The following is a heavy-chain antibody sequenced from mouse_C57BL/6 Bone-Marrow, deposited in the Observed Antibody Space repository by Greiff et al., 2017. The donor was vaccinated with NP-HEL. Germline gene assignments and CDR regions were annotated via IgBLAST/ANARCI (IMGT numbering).Heavy chain of an antibody. CDR2: ISYDGSN. D-gene: IGHD1-1*01. Sequence: DVKLQESGPGLVKPSQSLSLTCSVTGYSITSGYYWNWIRQFPGNKLEWMGYISYDGSNNYNPSLKNRISITRDTSKNQFFLKLNSVTTEDTATYYCARGAVVAVDYWGQGTTLTVSS. V-gene: IGHV3-6*01. CDR3: ARGAVVAVDY. J-gene: IGHJ2*01. CDR1: GYSITSGYY.